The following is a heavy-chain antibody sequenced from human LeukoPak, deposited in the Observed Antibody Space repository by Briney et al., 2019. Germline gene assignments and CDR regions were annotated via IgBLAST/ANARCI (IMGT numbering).Heavy chain of an antibody. CDR1: GGSISSYY. J-gene: IGHJ5*02. CDR2: IYYSGST. V-gene: IGHV4-59*08. CDR3: ARHVNDYVWGTHPEGNNWFDP. D-gene: IGHD3-16*01. Sequence: SETLSLTCTVSGGSISSYYWSWIRQPPGKGLEWIGYIYYSGSTNCNPSLKSRVTISVDTSKNQFSLKLSSVTAADTAVYYCARHVNDYVWGTHPEGNNWFDPWGQGTLVTVSS.